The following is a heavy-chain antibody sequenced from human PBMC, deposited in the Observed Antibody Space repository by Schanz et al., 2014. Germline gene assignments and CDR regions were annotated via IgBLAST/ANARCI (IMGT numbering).Heavy chain of an antibody. Sequence: EVQLLESGGGLVKPGGSLRLSCAASGFTFSNAWMSWVRQAPGKGLEWVSIIYPDGSTNYGDSMKGRFTVSRDEWKNTLYLQMNSLRDEDTAVYYCAKDMNREATAPESWGQGTLVVVSS. D-gene: IGHD5-12*01. CDR3: AKDMNREATAPES. CDR2: IYPDGST. J-gene: IGHJ5*02. CDR1: GFTFSNAW. V-gene: IGHV3-66*01.